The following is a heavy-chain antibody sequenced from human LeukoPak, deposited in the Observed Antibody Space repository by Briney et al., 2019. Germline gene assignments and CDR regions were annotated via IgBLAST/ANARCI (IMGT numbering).Heavy chain of an antibody. CDR3: ARVRARGFYFDY. Sequence: GRSLRLSCAASGFTFSSYSMNWVRQAPGKGLEWVSSISSSSSYIYYADSVKGRFTISRDNAKNSLYLQMNSLRAEDTAVYYCARVRARGFYFDYWGQGTLVTVSS. D-gene: IGHD3-10*01. J-gene: IGHJ4*02. CDR1: GFTFSSYS. CDR2: ISSSSSYI. V-gene: IGHV3-21*01.